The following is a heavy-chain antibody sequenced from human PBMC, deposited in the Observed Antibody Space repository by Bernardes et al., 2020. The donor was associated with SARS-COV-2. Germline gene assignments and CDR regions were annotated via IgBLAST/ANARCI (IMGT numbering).Heavy chain of an antibody. CDR2: LYSSGST. CDR1: GGSMTSSPDD. J-gene: IGHJ4*02. CDR3: ASLSNDVEK. V-gene: IGHV4-39*01. Sequence: SETLSLTCTVSGGSMTSSPDDWGCIRQPPGMELEWIVSLYSSGSTHYNPSLKSRVTISLDTSKNQFSLKLTSVTAADTAVYFGASLSNDVEKWGQGTLV. D-gene: IGHD2-8*01.